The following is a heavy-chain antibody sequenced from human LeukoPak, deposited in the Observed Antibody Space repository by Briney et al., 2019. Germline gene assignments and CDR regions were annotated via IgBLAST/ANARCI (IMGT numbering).Heavy chain of an antibody. CDR2: ISGSGGST. Sequence: GGSLRLSCAASGFTFSSYAMSWVRQAPGKGLEWVSAISGSGGSTYYADSVKGRFTISRDNSKNTLYLQMNSLRAEDTAVYYCAKAPQGWLQTLYYFDYWGQGTLVTVSS. J-gene: IGHJ4*02. D-gene: IGHD5-24*01. CDR1: GFTFSSYA. CDR3: AKAPQGWLQTLYYFDY. V-gene: IGHV3-23*01.